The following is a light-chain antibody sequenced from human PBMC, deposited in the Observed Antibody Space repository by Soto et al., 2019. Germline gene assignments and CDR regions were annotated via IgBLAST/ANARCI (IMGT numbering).Light chain of an antibody. J-gene: IGKJ2*03. CDR2: EAS. CDR3: QQYSKWPPRYS. V-gene: IGKV3-15*01. CDR1: QSVDIN. Sequence: EIVMTQSPVTLSASPGERVTLSCRASQSVDINLAWYQQKPGQSPRLLIYEASTRATDIPSWFSGSGSGTDFTLTISSLRPEDLAMYFCQQYSKWPPRYSFGQGTKLEMK.